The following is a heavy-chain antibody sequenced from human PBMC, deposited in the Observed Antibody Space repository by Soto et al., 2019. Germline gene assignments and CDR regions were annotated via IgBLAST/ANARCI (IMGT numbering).Heavy chain of an antibody. CDR3: ARYYYDSSGYSKTLDY. D-gene: IGHD3-22*01. Sequence: SETLSLTCTVSGGSISSYYWSWIRQPPGKGLEWIGYIYYSGSTNYNPSLKSRVTISVDTSKNQFSLKLSSVTAADTAVYYCARYYYDSSGYSKTLDYWGREPWSPSPQ. CDR1: GGSISSYY. J-gene: IGHJ4*02. V-gene: IGHV4-59*01. CDR2: IYYSGST.